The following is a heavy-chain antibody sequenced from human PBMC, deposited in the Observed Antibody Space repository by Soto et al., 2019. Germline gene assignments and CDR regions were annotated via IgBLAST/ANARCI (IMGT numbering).Heavy chain of an antibody. CDR3: ASRRTLLIYFDL. J-gene: IGHJ2*01. CDR1: GGSFSGYY. Sequence: SETLSLTCSVYGGSFSGYYWSWIRQPPGKGLEWIGEINHSGSTNYNPSLKSRVTISVDTSRNQFSLKLSSVTAADTALYFCASRRTLLIYFDLWCRGSLVTVS. CDR2: INHSGST. V-gene: IGHV4-34*01. D-gene: IGHD2-15*01.